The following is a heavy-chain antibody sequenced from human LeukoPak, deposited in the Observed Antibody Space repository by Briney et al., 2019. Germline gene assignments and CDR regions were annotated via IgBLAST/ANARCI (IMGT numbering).Heavy chain of an antibody. Sequence: GASVKVSCKASGYTFTSYDINWVRQATGQGLEWMGWMNPNSGNTDYAQKFQGRVTMTRDTSISTAYMELSRLRSDDTAVYYCARDQAVAGQEFDYWGQGTLVTVSS. V-gene: IGHV1-8*01. CDR3: ARDQAVAGQEFDY. CDR1: GYTFTSYD. J-gene: IGHJ4*02. CDR2: MNPNSGNT. D-gene: IGHD6-19*01.